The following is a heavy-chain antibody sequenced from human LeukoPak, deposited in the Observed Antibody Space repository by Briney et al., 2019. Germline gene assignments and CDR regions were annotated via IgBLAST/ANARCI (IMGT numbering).Heavy chain of an antibody. Sequence: GESLKISCKGSGYSFTNYWIGWVRQMPGKGLEWMGIIYPGDSDTRYSPSFQGQVTISADKSISTAYLQWSSLKASDTAMYYCATSYSRSSVYFYYGLDFWGQGTTVTVSS. CDR1: GYSFTNYW. D-gene: IGHD6-6*01. J-gene: IGHJ6*02. V-gene: IGHV5-51*01. CDR2: IYPGDSDT. CDR3: ATSYSRSSVYFYYGLDF.